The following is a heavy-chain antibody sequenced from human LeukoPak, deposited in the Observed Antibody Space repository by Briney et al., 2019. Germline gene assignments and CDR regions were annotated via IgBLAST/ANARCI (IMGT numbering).Heavy chain of an antibody. CDR3: AKDEQALELPPYYFDY. CDR1: GFTFSSYG. CDR2: IRYDGSNK. D-gene: IGHD1-7*01. J-gene: IGHJ4*02. V-gene: IGHV3-30*02. Sequence: GGSLRLSCAASGFTFSSYGMHWVRQAPGKGLEWVAFIRYDGSNKYYANSVKGRFTISRDNSKNTLYLQMNSLRAEDTAVYYCAKDEQALELPPYYFDYWGQGTLVTVSS.